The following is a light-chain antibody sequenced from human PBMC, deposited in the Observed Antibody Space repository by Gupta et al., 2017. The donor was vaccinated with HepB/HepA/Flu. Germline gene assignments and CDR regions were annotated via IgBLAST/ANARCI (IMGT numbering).Light chain of an antibody. J-gene: IGKJ4*01. V-gene: IGKV3-15*01. CDR2: GAS. CDR3: QQYNNWPRT. Sequence: EIVMTPSPATLSVSPGERATLSCRTSQSVSSNLAWYQRKPGQAPRLLVYGASTRATGIPARFSGSGAGTDFTLTISSLQSEDFVVYYCQQYNNWPRTFGGGTKVEIK. CDR1: QSVSSN.